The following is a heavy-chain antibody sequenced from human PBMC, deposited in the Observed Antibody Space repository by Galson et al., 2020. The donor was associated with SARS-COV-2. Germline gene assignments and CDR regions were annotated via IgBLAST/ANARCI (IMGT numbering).Heavy chain of an antibody. D-gene: IGHD6-19*01. V-gene: IGHV2-70*11. CDR1: GFSLSTSGMC. CDR2: IDWDEDK. J-gene: IGHJ4*02. Sequence: SGPTLVKPTQTLTLTCTFSGFSLSTSGMCVSWIRQPPGKALEWLARIDWDEDKYYSTSLKTRLTISKDTSKNQVVLTMTNIDPVDTATYYCARTSRPSSGWHFDYWGQGTLVTVSS. CDR3: ARTSRPSSGWHFDY.